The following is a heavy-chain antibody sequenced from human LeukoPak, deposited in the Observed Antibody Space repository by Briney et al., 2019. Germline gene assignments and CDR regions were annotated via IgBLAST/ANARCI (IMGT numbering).Heavy chain of an antibody. Sequence: PGGSLRLSCAASGFTFSSYSMNWVRQAPGKGLEWVANIKKDGSEKYYVDSVKGRFTISRDNAKTSLYLQMNSLRAEDTAVYYCARDLSGVTGCTYGRGIDYWGQGTLVTVSS. D-gene: IGHD5-18*01. J-gene: IGHJ4*02. V-gene: IGHV3-7*01. CDR2: IKKDGSEK. CDR1: GFTFSSYS. CDR3: ARDLSGVTGCTYGRGIDY.